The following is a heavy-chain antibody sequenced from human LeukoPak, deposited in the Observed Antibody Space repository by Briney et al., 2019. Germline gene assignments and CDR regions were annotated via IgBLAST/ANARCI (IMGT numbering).Heavy chain of an antibody. CDR2: MNPKSGDT. V-gene: IGHV1-8*03. J-gene: IGHJ6*03. CDR1: GYIFIDYE. Sequence: ASVKVSCKASGYIFIDYEINWVRHATGPGHEWMGWMNPKSGDTGYEQKFQGRVTITRDSSIRTVYMELSSLRSEVTALCYCARGRYMDVWGKGTTVTVSS. CDR3: ARGRYMDV.